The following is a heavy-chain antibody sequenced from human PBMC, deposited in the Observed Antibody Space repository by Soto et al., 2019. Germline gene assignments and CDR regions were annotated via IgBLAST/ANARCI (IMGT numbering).Heavy chain of an antibody. D-gene: IGHD2-2*01. CDR2: IYYSGST. Sequence: QVQLQESGPGLVKPSQTLSLTCTVSGGSISSGGYYWSWIRQHPGKGLEWIGYIYYSGSTYYNPSLKSRVTISVDTSKNQCSLKLSSVTAADTAVYYCARAPFHQSPSGSPYYFDYWGQGTLVTVSS. CDR1: GGSISSGGYY. CDR3: ARAPFHQSPSGSPYYFDY. V-gene: IGHV4-31*03. J-gene: IGHJ4*02.